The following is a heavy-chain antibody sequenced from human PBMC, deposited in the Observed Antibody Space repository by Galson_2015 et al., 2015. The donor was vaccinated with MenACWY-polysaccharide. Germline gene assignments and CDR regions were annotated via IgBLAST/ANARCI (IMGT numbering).Heavy chain of an antibody. J-gene: IGHJ5*02. V-gene: IGHV3-30*03. Sequence: SLRLSCASSGFPFSNYRMDWVRPAPGKGPGWGAVVSHDGKYEYYAGPVEGRFSITRDHSKNTLYLGMNSRRVEDTARYYWVRIGHGYRYGGGFDPCGQGALVTVSS. D-gene: IGHD5-18*01. CDR3: VRIGHGYRYGGGFDP. CDR1: GFPFSNYR. CDR2: VSHDGKYE.